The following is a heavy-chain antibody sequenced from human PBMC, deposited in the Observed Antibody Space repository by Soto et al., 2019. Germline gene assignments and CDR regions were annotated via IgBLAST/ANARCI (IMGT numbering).Heavy chain of an antibody. CDR3: ARDSGVFSSSRWFYGMDV. J-gene: IGHJ6*02. CDR1: GDSGSSGSFY. Sequence: NPSETLSLTCTVSGDSGSSGSFYWSWIRQPPGKGLEWIGYIYYSGSTTYNPSLKSRVIISIDTSKNQFSLKLSSVTAADTAVYYCARDSGVFSSSRWFYGMDVWGQGTTVTVSS. CDR2: IYYSGST. V-gene: IGHV4-61*01. D-gene: IGHD6-6*01.